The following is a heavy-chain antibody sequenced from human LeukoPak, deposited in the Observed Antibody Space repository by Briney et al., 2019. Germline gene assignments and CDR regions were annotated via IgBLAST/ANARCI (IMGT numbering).Heavy chain of an antibody. CDR2: IYHSGST. CDR1: GYSISSGYY. J-gene: IGHJ6*02. V-gene: IGHV4-38-2*02. D-gene: IGHD2-2*01. Sequence: SETLSLTCTVSGYSISSGYYWGWIRQPPGKGLEWIGSIYHSGSTYYNPSLKSRVTISVDTSKNQFSLKLSSVTAADTAVYYCARDLVVVPAAPISWYYYGMDVWGQGTAVTVSS. CDR3: ARDLVVVPAAPISWYYYGMDV.